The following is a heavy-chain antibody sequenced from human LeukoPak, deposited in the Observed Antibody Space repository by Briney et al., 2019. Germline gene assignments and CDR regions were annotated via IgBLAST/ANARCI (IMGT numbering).Heavy chain of an antibody. V-gene: IGHV3-21*01. Sequence: GGSLRLSCAASGFTFSSYSMNWVRQAPGSGLEWVSSISSSSSYIYYADSVKGRFTISRDNAKNSLYLQMNSLRAEDTAVYYCARYPGGYCSGGSCYSGYYYYYMDVWGKGTTVTISS. D-gene: IGHD2-15*01. CDR1: GFTFSSYS. CDR2: ISSSSSYI. CDR3: ARYPGGYCSGGSCYSGYYYYYMDV. J-gene: IGHJ6*03.